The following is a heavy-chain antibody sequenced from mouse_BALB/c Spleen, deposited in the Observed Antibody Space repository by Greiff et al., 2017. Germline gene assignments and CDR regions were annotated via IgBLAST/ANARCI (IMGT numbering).Heavy chain of an antibody. V-gene: IGHV1-4*01. Sequence: VQLQQSGAELARPGASVKMSCKASGYTFTSYTMHWVKQRPGQGLEWIGYINPSSGYTNYNQKFKDKATLTADKSSSTAYMQLSSLTSEDSAVYYGARRAIYYDPYAMDYWGQGTSVTVSS. CDR3: ARRAIYYDPYAMDY. J-gene: IGHJ4*01. CDR2: INPSSGYT. D-gene: IGHD2-4*01. CDR1: GYTFTSYT.